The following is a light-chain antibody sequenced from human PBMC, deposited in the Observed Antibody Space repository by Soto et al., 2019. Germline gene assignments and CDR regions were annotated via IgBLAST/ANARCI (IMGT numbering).Light chain of an antibody. J-gene: IGKJ2*01. CDR2: GAS. Sequence: EIVLTQSPATLSLSPGERATFSCRASQSVSSDLVWYQQKPGQAPRLLIYGASSRATGIPDRFSGSGSGTDFTLTISRLEPEDFAVYYCQQYGSSPYTFGQGTKLEIK. CDR3: QQYGSSPYT. CDR1: QSVSSD. V-gene: IGKV3-20*01.